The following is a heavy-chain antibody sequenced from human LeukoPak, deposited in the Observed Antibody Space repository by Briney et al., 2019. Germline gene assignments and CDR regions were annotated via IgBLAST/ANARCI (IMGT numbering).Heavy chain of an antibody. CDR1: GFTFSSYA. D-gene: IGHD2-21*02. V-gene: IGHV3-30*04. CDR3: ARGANIVVVTAPPGFDY. Sequence: GRSLRFSCAASGFTFSSYAMHWVRQAPGKGLEWVAVISYDGSNKYYADSVKGRFTISRDNSKNTLYLQMNSLRAEDTAVYYCARGANIVVVTAPPGFDYWGQGTLVTVSS. J-gene: IGHJ4*02. CDR2: ISYDGSNK.